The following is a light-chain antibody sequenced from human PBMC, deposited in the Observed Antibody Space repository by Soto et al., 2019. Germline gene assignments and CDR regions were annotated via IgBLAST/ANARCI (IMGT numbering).Light chain of an antibody. Sequence: QSVLTQPASVSGSPGQPITISCTGTNRDVGGYNYVSWYQQHPGKAPELMIYEVSHRPSGVSNRFSGSKSDNTASLTISGLQAEDEADYYCSSYTSISSLYVFGTGTKVTVL. CDR3: SSYTSISSLYV. V-gene: IGLV2-14*01. J-gene: IGLJ1*01. CDR1: NRDVGGYNY. CDR2: EVS.